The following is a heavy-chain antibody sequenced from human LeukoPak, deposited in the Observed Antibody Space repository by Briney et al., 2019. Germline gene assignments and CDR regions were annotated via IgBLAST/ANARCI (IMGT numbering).Heavy chain of an antibody. D-gene: IGHD3-10*01. CDR2: IRYDGSNK. V-gene: IGHV3-30*02. CDR3: ARLNMVRESAHYYYMDV. Sequence: GGSLRLSCAASGFTFSSYGMHWVRQAPGKGLEWVAFIRYDGSNKYYADSVKGRFTISRDNAKNSLYLQMNSLRAEDTALYYCARLNMVRESAHYYYMDVWGKGTTVTVSS. J-gene: IGHJ6*03. CDR1: GFTFSSYG.